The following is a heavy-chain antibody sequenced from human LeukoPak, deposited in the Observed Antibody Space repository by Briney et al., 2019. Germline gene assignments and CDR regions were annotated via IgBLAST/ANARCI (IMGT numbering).Heavy chain of an antibody. J-gene: IGHJ4*02. CDR3: ARATYYYDSSGYSY. CDR1: GYTFTGYY. CDR2: INPNSGGT. Sequence: ASVTVSCKASGYTFTGYYMHWVRQAPGQGLEWMGWINPNSGGTNYAQKFQGRVTMTRDTSISTAYMELSRLRSDDTAVYYCARATYYYDSSGYSYWGQGTLVTVSS. V-gene: IGHV1-2*02. D-gene: IGHD3-22*01.